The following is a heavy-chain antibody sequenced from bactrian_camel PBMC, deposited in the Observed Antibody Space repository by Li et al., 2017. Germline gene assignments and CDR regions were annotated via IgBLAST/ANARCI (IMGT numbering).Heavy chain of an antibody. CDR1: LYPFNTRC. V-gene: IGHV3S54*01. D-gene: IGHD1*01. J-gene: IGHJ6*01. Sequence: HVQLVESGGGSALAGGSLRLSCTVSLYPFNTRCMGWFRQVLGNQREGVAVIDPGARRTTYADSVKDRFTISQDNAKNTVYLQMNSLKPEDTAMYYCAARHSLIGCPSRPMNPSDYDFWGQGTQVTV. CDR2: IDPGARRT. CDR3: AARHSLIGCPSRPMNPSDYDF.